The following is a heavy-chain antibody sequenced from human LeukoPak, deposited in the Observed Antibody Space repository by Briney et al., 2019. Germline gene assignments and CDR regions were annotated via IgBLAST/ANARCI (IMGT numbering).Heavy chain of an antibody. J-gene: IGHJ4*02. V-gene: IGHV3-7*01. CDR2: INQDGSER. D-gene: IGHD2/OR15-2a*01. CDR1: GLTVRIYW. CDR3: ARTVHFFNYFDY. Sequence: GGSLRLSCEASGLTVRIYWMSWVRQAPGKGLEWLATINQDGSERYYVDSVKGRFTISRDNAKSSLFLQMNSLRAEDTAVYYCARTVHFFNYFDYWGQGTLVTVSS.